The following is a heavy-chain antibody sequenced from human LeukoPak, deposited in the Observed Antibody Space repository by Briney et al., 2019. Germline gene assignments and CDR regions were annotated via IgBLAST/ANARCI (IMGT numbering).Heavy chain of an antibody. J-gene: IGHJ3*02. D-gene: IGHD6-19*01. CDR1: GFTFSSYG. V-gene: IGHV3-33*01. CDR3: ARDGLSGAFDI. CDR2: IWYDGSNK. Sequence: GGSLRLSCAASGFTFSSYGMHWVRQAPGKGLEWVAAIWYDGSNKYYADSVKGRFTISRDNSKNTLYLQMNSLRAEDTAVYYCARDGLSGAFDIWGQGTMVTVSS.